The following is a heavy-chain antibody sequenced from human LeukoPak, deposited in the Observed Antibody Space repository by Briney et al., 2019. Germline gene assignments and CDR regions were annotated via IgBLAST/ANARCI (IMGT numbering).Heavy chain of an antibody. CDR3: ARAGMVRGVIWGPFDY. CDR1: GGSISSYY. Sequence: SETLSLTCTVSGGSISSYYWSWIRQPPGKGLEWIGYIYYSGSTNYNPSLKSRVTISVDTSKNQFSLKLSSVTAADTAVYYCARAGMVRGVIWGPFDYWGQGTLATVSS. V-gene: IGHV4-59*01. D-gene: IGHD3-10*01. CDR2: IYYSGST. J-gene: IGHJ4*02.